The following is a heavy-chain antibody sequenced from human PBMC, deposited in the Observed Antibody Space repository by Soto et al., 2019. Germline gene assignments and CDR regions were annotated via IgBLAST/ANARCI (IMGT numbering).Heavy chain of an antibody. CDR2: IFSSGST. J-gene: IGHJ4*02. V-gene: IGHV4-4*07. CDR3: AREGSYSAYNFAHGIQLWSFDF. D-gene: IGHD5-12*01. CDR1: GGYINTFY. Sequence: SDTQSLTYTVSGGYINTFYWSWVRQPAGKGLEWIGRIFSSGSTSFNPSLESRVAMSVDTSKNHFSLNLSSVTAADMAVYYCAREGSYSAYNFAHGIQLWSFDFWGQGALVTVSS.